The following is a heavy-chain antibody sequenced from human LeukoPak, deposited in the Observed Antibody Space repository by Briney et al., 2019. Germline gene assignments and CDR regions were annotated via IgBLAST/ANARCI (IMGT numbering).Heavy chain of an antibody. V-gene: IGHV1-2*02. CDR3: ARASISAAGPALIDY. CDR1: GYSFTGHY. CDR2: INPKSGGT. D-gene: IGHD6-19*01. J-gene: IGHJ4*02. Sequence: ASVKVSCKASGYSFTGHYMHWVRQAPGQGLEWMGWINPKSGGTNYAQKFQGRVTMTRDTSISTAYMEVSRLRSNDTAVYYCARASISAAGPALIDYWGQGTLVTVSS.